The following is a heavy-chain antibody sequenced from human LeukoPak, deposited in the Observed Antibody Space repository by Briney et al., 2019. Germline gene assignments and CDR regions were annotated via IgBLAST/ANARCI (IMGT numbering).Heavy chain of an antibody. J-gene: IGHJ5*02. V-gene: IGHV4-39*07. D-gene: IGHD3-22*01. Sequence: SETLSHTPTVSGGSISSSSYYWGWIRQPPGKGLEWIGSIYYSGSTYYNPSLKSRATISVDTSKNQFSRKLSSVPAADTAVYYCARVGGRGIYYDSSCYENWFEPWGEGTLVTVSS. CDR1: GGSISSSSYY. CDR2: IYYSGST. CDR3: ARVGGRGIYYDSSCYENWFEP.